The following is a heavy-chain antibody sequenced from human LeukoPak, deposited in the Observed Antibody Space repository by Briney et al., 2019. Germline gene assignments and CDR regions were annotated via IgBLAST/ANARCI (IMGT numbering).Heavy chain of an antibody. D-gene: IGHD1-26*01. V-gene: IGHV3-7*01. CDR2: IKQDGSEK. Sequence: GGSLRLSCAASGFTFSHYALHWVRQAPGKGLEWVANIKQDGSEKYYVDSVKGRFTISRDNAKNSLYLQMNSLRAEDTAVYYCARGGVGATYFDYWGQGTLVTVSS. J-gene: IGHJ4*02. CDR3: ARGGVGATYFDY. CDR1: GFTFSHYA.